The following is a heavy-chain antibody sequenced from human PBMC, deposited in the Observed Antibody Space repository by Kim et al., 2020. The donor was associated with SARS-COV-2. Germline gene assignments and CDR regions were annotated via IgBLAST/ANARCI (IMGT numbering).Heavy chain of an antibody. D-gene: IGHD6-6*01. J-gene: IGHJ4*02. CDR3: ARACIAARRYYFDY. CDR2: IKQDGSEK. Sequence: GGSLRLSCAASGFTFSSYWMSWVRQAPGKGLEWVANIKQDGSEKYYVDSVKGRFTISRDNAKNSLYLQMNSLRAEDTAVYYCARACIAARRYYFDYWGQGTLVTVSS. V-gene: IGHV3-7*01. CDR1: GFTFSSYW.